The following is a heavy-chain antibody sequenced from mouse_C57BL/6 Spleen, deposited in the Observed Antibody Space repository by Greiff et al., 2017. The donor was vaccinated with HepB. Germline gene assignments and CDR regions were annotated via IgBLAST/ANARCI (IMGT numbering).Heavy chain of an antibody. CDR2: IDPSDSET. Sequence: QVQLQRPGAELVRPGSSVKLSCKASGYTFTSYWMHWVKQRPIQGLEWIGNIDPSDSETHYNQKFKDKATLTVDKSSSTAYMQLSSLTSEDSAVYYCALTTVVATGYFDVWGTGTTVTVSS. J-gene: IGHJ1*03. CDR3: ALTTVVATGYFDV. V-gene: IGHV1-52*01. CDR1: GYTFTSYW. D-gene: IGHD1-1*01.